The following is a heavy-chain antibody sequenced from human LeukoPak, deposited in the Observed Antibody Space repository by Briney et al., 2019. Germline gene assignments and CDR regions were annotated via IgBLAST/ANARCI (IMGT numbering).Heavy chain of an antibody. J-gene: IGHJ6*03. CDR2: IYHSGST. D-gene: IGHD1-1*01. Sequence: SETLSLTCAVSGYSISSGYYWGWIRQPPGKGLEWIGSIYHSGSTYYNPSLKSRVSISEDTSRYQFSLKLSSVTAADTAVYYCAREWGTTASLYYYYYMDVWGKGTTVTVSS. V-gene: IGHV4-38-2*02. CDR3: AREWGTTASLYYYYYMDV. CDR1: GYSISSGYY.